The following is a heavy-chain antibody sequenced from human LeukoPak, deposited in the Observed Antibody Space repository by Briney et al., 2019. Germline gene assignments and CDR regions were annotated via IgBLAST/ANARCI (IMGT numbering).Heavy chain of an antibody. CDR3: ARGRGGDYVPSRFDY. J-gene: IGHJ4*02. CDR1: GFAFSGFA. CDR2: ISGSGGNT. Sequence: GGSLRLSCSASGFAFSGFAMGWVCLAPGKGLEWVSSISGSGGNTYYADSVEGRFTVSRGNSKNTLYLQMNSLRAEDTALYYCARGRGGDYVPSRFDYWGQGTLVTVSS. D-gene: IGHD4-17*01. V-gene: IGHV3-23*01.